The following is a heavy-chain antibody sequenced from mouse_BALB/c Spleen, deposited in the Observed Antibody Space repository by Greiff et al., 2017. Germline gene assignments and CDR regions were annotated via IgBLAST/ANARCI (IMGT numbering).Heavy chain of an antibody. CDR1: GYAFSSYW. J-gene: IGHJ4*01. CDR3: ARLLLGGAMDY. V-gene: IGHV1-80*01. D-gene: IGHD1-1*01. CDR2: IYPGDGDT. Sequence: VQVVESGAELVRPGSSVKISCKASGYAFSSYWMNWVKQRPGQGLEWIGQIYPGDGDTNYNGKFKGKATLTADKSSSTAYMQLSSLTSEDSAVYFCARLLLGGAMDYWGQGTSVTVSS.